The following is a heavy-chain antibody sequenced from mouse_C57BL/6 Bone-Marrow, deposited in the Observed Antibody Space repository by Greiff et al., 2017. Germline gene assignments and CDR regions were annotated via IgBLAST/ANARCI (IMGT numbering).Heavy chain of an antibody. CDR1: GYSITSGYY. D-gene: IGHD2-3*01. CDR3: AREDGY. J-gene: IGHJ2*01. V-gene: IGHV3-6*01. CDR2: ISYDGSN. Sequence: EVQLQQSGPGLVKPSQSLSLTCSVTGYSITSGYYWNWIRQFPGNKLEWMGYISYDGSNNYNPSLKNRISITRDTSKNQFFLKFNSVTTEDTATYYCAREDGYWGQGTTLTVSS.